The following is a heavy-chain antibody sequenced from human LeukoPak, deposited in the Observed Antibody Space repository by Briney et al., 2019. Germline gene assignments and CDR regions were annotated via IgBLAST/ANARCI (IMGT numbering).Heavy chain of an antibody. CDR2: ISGSGGTT. Sequence: GGSLRLSCAASGFTFSSYGMHWVRQAPGKGLEWVSAISGSGGTTYYADSVKGRFTISRDNSKNTLYLQMNSLRAEDTAIYYCAKGYSSGWSPFDYWGQGTLATVSS. CDR3: AKGYSSGWSPFDY. V-gene: IGHV3-23*01. D-gene: IGHD6-19*01. J-gene: IGHJ4*02. CDR1: GFTFSSYG.